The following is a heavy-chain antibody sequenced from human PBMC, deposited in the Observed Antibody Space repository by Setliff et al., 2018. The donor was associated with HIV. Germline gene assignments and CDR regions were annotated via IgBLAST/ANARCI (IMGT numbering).Heavy chain of an antibody. CDR1: GYTFTGYY. J-gene: IGHJ6*02. CDR2: INPNSGGT. V-gene: IGHV1-2*02. CDR3: ARDHCSSPGCYEYSYYGMDV. D-gene: IGHD2-2*01. Sequence: GASVKVSCKASGYTFTGYYMHWVRQAPGQGLEWMGWINPNSGGTTYAQKFQGRVTMTRDTSISTAYMEVSRLRSDDTAVYYCARDHCSSPGCYEYSYYGMDVWGQGTTVTGSS.